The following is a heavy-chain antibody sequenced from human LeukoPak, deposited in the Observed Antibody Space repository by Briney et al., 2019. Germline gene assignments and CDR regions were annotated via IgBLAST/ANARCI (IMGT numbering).Heavy chain of an antibody. Sequence: PSETLSLTCTVSSGSISNYYWSWIRQPAGKGLEWIGRIYTSGSTNYNPSLKNRVTMSVDTSKNQFSLKLSSVTAADTAVYYCAREGGSVSGRGFDYWGQGTLVTVSS. V-gene: IGHV4-4*07. CDR3: AREGGSVSGRGFDY. J-gene: IGHJ4*02. CDR1: SGSISNYY. CDR2: IYTSGST. D-gene: IGHD1-26*01.